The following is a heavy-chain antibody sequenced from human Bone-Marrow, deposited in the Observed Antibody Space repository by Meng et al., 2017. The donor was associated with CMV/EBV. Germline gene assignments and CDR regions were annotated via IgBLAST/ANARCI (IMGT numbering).Heavy chain of an antibody. D-gene: IGHD2-2*02. J-gene: IGHJ5*02. CDR3: ADSNCSSTSCYTGGYWFDP. V-gene: IGHV1-2*02. CDR2: INPNSGGT. CDR1: GYTFTGYY. Sequence: ASVKVSCKASGYTFTGYYMHWVRQAPGQGLEWMGWINPNSGGTNYAQKFQGRVTMTRDTSISTAYMELSRVRSDDTAVYYCADSNCSSTSCYTGGYWFDPWGQGTLVTVSS.